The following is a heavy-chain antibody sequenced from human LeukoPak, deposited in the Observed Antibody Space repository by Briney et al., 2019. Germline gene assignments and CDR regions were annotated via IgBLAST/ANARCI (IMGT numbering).Heavy chain of an antibody. CDR2: ITSSSSYI. Sequence: GGSLRLSCAASGFTFSSYSMNWVRQAPGKGLEWISSITSSSSYIYYTDSVKGRFTISRDNAKNSLFLQMNNLRAEDTAVYYCASGGFYCSSANCPPDWGQGTLVTVSS. J-gene: IGHJ4*02. CDR3: ASGGFYCSSANCPPD. D-gene: IGHD2-2*01. CDR1: GFTFSSYS. V-gene: IGHV3-21*01.